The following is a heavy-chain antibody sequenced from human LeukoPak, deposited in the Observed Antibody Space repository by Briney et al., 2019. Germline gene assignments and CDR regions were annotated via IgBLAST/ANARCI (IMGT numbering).Heavy chain of an antibody. CDR2: INSDGSWT. CDR1: GNYW. V-gene: IGHV3-74*01. J-gene: IGHJ4*02. D-gene: IGHD2/OR15-2a*01. Sequence: HLGGSLRLSCAASGNYWMHWVRQVPGKGLVWVSHINSDGSWTSYADSVKGRFTISKDNAKNTVYLQMNSLRAEDTAVYYCVSFYETYWGRGTLVIVSS. CDR3: VSFYETY.